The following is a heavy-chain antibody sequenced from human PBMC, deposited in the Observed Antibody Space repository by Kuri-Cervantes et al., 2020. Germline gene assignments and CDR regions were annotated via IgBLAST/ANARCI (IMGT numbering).Heavy chain of an antibody. J-gene: IGHJ4*02. Sequence: ASVKVSCKASGYTFTSYGISWVRQAPGQGLEWMGWISAYNGNTNYAQKLQGRVTMTTDTSTSTAYMELRSLRSDDTAVYYCARQDCSGGSCYSGSIDYWGQGTLVTVSS. CDR1: GYTFTSYG. CDR3: ARQDCSGGSCYSGSIDY. D-gene: IGHD2-15*01. CDR2: ISAYNGNT. V-gene: IGHV1-18*01.